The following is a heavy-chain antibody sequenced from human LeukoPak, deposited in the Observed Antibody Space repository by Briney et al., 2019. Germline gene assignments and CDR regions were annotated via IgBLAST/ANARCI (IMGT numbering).Heavy chain of an antibody. D-gene: IGHD2-2*01. CDR2: FDPEDGET. V-gene: IGHV1-24*01. CDR3: APAAVEDIVVVGAFDI. Sequence: GASVKVSCKVSGYTLTELSMHWVRQAPGKGLEWMGGFDPEDGETIYAQKFQGRVTMTEDTSTDTAYMELSSLRSEDTAVYYCAPAAVEDIVVVGAFDIWGQGTMVTVSS. CDR1: GYTLTELS. J-gene: IGHJ3*02.